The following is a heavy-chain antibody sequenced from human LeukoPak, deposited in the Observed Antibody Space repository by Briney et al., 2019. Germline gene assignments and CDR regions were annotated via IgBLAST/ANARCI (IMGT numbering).Heavy chain of an antibody. CDR3: ASNDFWSGYTDY. J-gene: IGHJ4*02. V-gene: IGHV3-33*03. D-gene: IGHD3-3*01. CDR2: IWYDGSNK. CDR1: GFTFSSYG. Sequence: PGGSLRLSCAASGFTFSSYGMHWVRQAPGKGLEWVAVIWYDGSNKYYADSVKGRFTISRDNAKNSLYLQMNSLRAEDTAVYYCASNDFWSGYTDYWGQGTLVTVSS.